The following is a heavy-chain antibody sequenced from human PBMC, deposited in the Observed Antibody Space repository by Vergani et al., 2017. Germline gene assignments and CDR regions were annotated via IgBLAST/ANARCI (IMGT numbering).Heavy chain of an antibody. V-gene: IGHV4-34*01. Sequence: QVQLQQWGAGLLKPSETLSLTCAVYGGSFSGYYWSWIRQPPGKGLEWIGEINHSGSTNYNPSLKSPVTISVDTSKNQFSLKLSSVTAADTAVYYCARGSRNYRYFDYWGQGTLVTVSS. D-gene: IGHD4-11*01. CDR3: ARGSRNYRYFDY. CDR1: GGSFSGYY. CDR2: INHSGST. J-gene: IGHJ4*02.